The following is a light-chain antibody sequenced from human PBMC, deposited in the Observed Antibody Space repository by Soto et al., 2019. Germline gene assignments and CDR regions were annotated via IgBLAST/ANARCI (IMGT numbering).Light chain of an antibody. CDR1: SSDVGRYNY. Sequence: QSALAQPASVSGSRGQSITISCTGTSSDVGRYNYVSWFQQHPGKVPKLIIYDVSNWPSGVSDRFSGSKSGNTASLTISGLHPGDEADYYCSSFTSSSTFVFGTGTKLTVL. CDR3: SSFTSSSTFV. CDR2: DVS. V-gene: IGLV2-14*03. J-gene: IGLJ1*01.